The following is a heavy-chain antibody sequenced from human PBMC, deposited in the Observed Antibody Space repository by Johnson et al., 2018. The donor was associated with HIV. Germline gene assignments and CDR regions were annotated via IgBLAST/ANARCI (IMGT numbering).Heavy chain of an antibody. V-gene: IGHV3-30*03. CDR3: ARERIVGATEDDAFDI. J-gene: IGHJ3*02. Sequence: VQLVESGGGLVQPGGSLRLSCAASGFTFSSYGMHWVRQAPGKGLEWVAVISYDGSNKYYADSVKGRFTISRDNSKNTLYLQMNSLRAEDTAVYYCARERIVGATEDDAFDIWGQGTMVTVSS. D-gene: IGHD1-26*01. CDR2: ISYDGSNK. CDR1: GFTFSSYG.